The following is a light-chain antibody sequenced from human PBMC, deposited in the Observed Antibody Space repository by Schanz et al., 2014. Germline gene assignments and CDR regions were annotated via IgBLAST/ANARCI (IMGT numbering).Light chain of an antibody. CDR3: TSYTSSRTWV. Sequence: QSALTQPRSVSGSPGQSVTISCTGTSNDIGDYNYVSWYQQHPGKAPKVMIYDVNKRPSGVPDRFSGSKSGNTASLTISGLQAEDEADYYCTSYTSSRTWVFGGGTKLTVL. CDR2: DVN. V-gene: IGLV2-11*01. CDR1: SNDIGDYNY. J-gene: IGLJ3*02.